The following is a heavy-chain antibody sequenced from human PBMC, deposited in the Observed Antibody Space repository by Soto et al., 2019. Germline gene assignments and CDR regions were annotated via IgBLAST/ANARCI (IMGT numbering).Heavy chain of an antibody. V-gene: IGHV4-34*01. Sequence: SETLSLTCAVYGGSFSGYYWSWIRQPPGKGLEWIGEINHSGSTNYNPSLKSRVTISVDTSKNQFSLKLSSVTAADTAVYYCARDSSGYRRLESFDYWGQGTLVTVS. D-gene: IGHD3-22*01. CDR2: INHSGST. J-gene: IGHJ4*02. CDR3: ARDSSGYRRLESFDY. CDR1: GGSFSGYY.